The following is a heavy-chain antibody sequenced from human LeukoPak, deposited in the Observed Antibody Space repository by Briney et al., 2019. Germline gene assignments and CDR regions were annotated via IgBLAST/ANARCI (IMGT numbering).Heavy chain of an antibody. D-gene: IGHD4-17*01. CDR2: ISAYNGNT. V-gene: IGHV1-18*01. CDR3: ARDRYGDQTDY. Sequence: GASVKVSCKASGYTFTSYGISCVRQAPGQGREWMGWISAYNGNTNYAQKLQGRVTMTTDTSTSTAYMELRSLRSDDTAVYYCARDRYGDQTDYWGQGTLVTVSS. J-gene: IGHJ4*02. CDR1: GYTFTSYG.